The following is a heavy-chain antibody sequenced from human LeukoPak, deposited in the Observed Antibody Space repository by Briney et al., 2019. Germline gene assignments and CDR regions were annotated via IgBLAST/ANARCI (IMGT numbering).Heavy chain of an antibody. CDR2: ITSDGSNT. Sequence: GGSLRLSCAASGHTFSTFWMHWVRQAPGKGPVWVSLITSDGSNTRYAESVKGRFTISRDNSKNTLYLQMNSLRAEDTAVYYCAVSGIYYFDYWGQGTLVTVSS. D-gene: IGHD1-14*01. CDR1: GHTFSTFW. V-gene: IGHV3-74*01. CDR3: AVSGIYYFDY. J-gene: IGHJ4*02.